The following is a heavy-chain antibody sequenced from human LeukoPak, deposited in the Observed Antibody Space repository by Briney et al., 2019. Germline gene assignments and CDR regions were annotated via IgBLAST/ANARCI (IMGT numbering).Heavy chain of an antibody. CDR2: IKEDGSDK. CDR3: ARVTWSDYYGSGSYYGDAFDI. V-gene: IGHV3-7*01. CDR1: GFTFNRNW. D-gene: IGHD3-10*01. Sequence: PGGSLRLSCAASGFTFNRNWMTWVRQAPGKGLEWLANIKEDGSDKHYVDSVKGRFTISRDNAKNSLYLQMNSLRVEDTAVYYCARVTWSDYYGSGSYYGDAFDIWGQGTMVTVSS. J-gene: IGHJ3*02.